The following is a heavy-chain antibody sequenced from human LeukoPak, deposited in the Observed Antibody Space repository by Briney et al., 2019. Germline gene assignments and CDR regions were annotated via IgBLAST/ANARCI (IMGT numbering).Heavy chain of an antibody. Sequence: TGGSLRLSCAASGFTFRSHAMHWVRQAPGKGLEWVAIIWNDGSNKYYADSVKGRFTISRDNSKNTMYLRMNSLRAEDTAVYYCASLSLGNPDFDHWGQGTLVTVSS. V-gene: IGHV3-33*01. D-gene: IGHD4-23*01. J-gene: IGHJ4*02. CDR2: IWNDGSNK. CDR3: ASLSLGNPDFDH. CDR1: GFTFRSHA.